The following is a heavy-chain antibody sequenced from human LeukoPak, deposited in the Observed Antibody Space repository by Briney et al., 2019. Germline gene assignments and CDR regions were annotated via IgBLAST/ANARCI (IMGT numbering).Heavy chain of an antibody. Sequence: GRSLRLSCAASGFTFSSYAMHWVRQAPGKGLEWVAVISYDGSNKYYADSVKGRFTISRDNSKNTLYLQMNSLRAEDTAVYYCAKVQYSSGYPFSPNHDAFDIWGQGTMVTVSS. CDR3: AKVQYSSGYPFSPNHDAFDI. V-gene: IGHV3-30-3*01. CDR1: GFTFSSYA. J-gene: IGHJ3*02. D-gene: IGHD6-19*01. CDR2: ISYDGSNK.